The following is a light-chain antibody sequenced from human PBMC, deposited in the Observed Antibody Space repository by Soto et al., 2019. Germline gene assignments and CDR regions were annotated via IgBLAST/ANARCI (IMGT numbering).Light chain of an antibody. CDR2: KTS. Sequence: DIHMTQSPSTLSASVGDRVTITCRASQSISIWLAWYQQKPGKAPNLLIYKTSSLETGVQSRFSGSGPGTEFTLTISSLQPDDFATYYCQHWNDYSWTFGQGTKVEVK. V-gene: IGKV1-5*03. CDR3: QHWNDYSWT. J-gene: IGKJ1*01. CDR1: QSISIW.